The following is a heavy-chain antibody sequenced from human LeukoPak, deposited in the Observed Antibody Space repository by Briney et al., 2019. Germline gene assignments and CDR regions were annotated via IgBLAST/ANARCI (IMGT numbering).Heavy chain of an antibody. Sequence: SETLSLTCTVSGGSISSSSYYWSWIRQHPGKGLEWIGYIYYSGSTYYNPSLKSRVSISVDTSKNQFSLKLSSVTAADTAVYYCARVRSDGYSYGYPWFDPWGQGTLVTVSS. V-gene: IGHV4-31*03. CDR1: GGSISSSSYY. CDR3: ARVRSDGYSYGYPWFDP. J-gene: IGHJ5*02. CDR2: IYYSGST. D-gene: IGHD5-18*01.